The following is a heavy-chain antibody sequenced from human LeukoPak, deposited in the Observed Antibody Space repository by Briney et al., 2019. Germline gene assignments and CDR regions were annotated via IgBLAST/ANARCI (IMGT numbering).Heavy chain of an antibody. V-gene: IGHV3-23*01. D-gene: IGHD1-26*01. Sequence: GGSLRLSCAASGFSFSTYAMNWVRQAPGKRLEWVSSITATGRDTYYAASVKGRFSISRDKSKNTVYLQMNSLRAEDTAVYYCARELREHGVFDIWGQGTMVTVSS. CDR1: GFSFSTYA. CDR3: ARELREHGVFDI. CDR2: ITATGRDT. J-gene: IGHJ3*02.